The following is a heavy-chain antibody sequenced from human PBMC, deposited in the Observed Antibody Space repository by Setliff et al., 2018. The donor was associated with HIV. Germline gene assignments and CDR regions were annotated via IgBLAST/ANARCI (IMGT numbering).Heavy chain of an antibody. CDR3: AKEHWGSNWSGLGV. Sequence: GGSLRLSCVVSGFTFGSYAMHWVRQAPGKGLEWVAIISWDGGSTYYADSVEGRFTISRDNSKNSLYLQMNSLRTEDTALYYCAKEHWGSNWSGLGVWGQGTTVTVSS. CDR1: GFTFGSYA. J-gene: IGHJ6*02. CDR2: ISWDGGST. V-gene: IGHV3-43*02. D-gene: IGHD6-13*01.